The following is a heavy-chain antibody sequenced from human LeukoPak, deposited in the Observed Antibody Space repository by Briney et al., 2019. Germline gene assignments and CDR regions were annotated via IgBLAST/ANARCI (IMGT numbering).Heavy chain of an antibody. CDR3: AKADATIGGAFVT. CDR2: ISGTADSK. D-gene: IGHD3-16*01. Sequence: GGSLRLSCAASRFIFRNYAMSWVRQAPGRGLEWLSIISGTADSKYYADSVKGRFTISRDNPRSTLYLEMNILRAEDTAVYYCAKADATIGGAFVTWGQGTMVIVSS. V-gene: IGHV3-23*01. CDR1: RFIFRNYA. J-gene: IGHJ3*02.